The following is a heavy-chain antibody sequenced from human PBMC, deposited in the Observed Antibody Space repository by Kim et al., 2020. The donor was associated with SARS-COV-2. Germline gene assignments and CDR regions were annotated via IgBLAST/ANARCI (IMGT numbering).Heavy chain of an antibody. CDR2: SRTT. Sequence: SRTTYHNPSLKRRVTISVDTSTNQFSLKLSSVTAADTAVYYGARHEYLDYWGQGTLVTVSS. V-gene: IGHV4-39*01. J-gene: IGHJ4*02. CDR3: ARHEYLDY.